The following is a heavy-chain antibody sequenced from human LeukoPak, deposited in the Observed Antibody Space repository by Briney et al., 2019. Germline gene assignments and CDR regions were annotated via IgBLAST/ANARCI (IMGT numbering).Heavy chain of an antibody. D-gene: IGHD6-19*01. J-gene: IGHJ4*02. CDR3: ARHEQWPVLLKY. V-gene: IGHV4-39*01. Sequence: PSETLSLTCTVSGDSISSSRNYWGWIRQPPGKGLEWIGSFYYSGNTYYNPSLKSRVTISVDTSKNQFSLKLSSVTAADTAVYSCARHEQWPVLLKYWGQGTLVTVSS. CDR2: FYYSGNT. CDR1: GDSISSSRNY.